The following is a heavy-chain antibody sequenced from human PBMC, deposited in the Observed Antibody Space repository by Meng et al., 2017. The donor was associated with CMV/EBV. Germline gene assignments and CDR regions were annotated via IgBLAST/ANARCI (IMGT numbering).Heavy chain of an antibody. J-gene: IGHJ4*02. D-gene: IGHD3-3*01. V-gene: IGHV3-23*01. CDR1: GFTFSSYA. Sequence: GGSLRLSCAASGFTFSSYAMSWVRQAPGKGLEWVSAISGSGGSTYYADSVKGRFTISRDNSKNTLYLQMNSLRAEDTAVYYCAKRERFLEWLLYDHWGQGTLVTVSS. CDR2: ISGSGGST. CDR3: AKRERFLEWLLYDH.